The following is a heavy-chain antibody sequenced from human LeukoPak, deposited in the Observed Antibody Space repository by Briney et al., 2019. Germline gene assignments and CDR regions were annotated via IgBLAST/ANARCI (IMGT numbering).Heavy chain of an antibody. CDR1: GYTFTDYY. CDR3: ARRGSYYDY. D-gene: IGHD3-10*01. V-gene: IGHV1-2*02. CDR2: INPKSGAT. J-gene: IGHJ4*02. Sequence: ASVKVSCKPSGYTFTDYYIHWVRQAPGQRFEWMGWINPKSGATHYVERFQGRVTMTTDTSISTVYMELARLTSDDTATYYCARRGSYYDYWGQGTLVTVSS.